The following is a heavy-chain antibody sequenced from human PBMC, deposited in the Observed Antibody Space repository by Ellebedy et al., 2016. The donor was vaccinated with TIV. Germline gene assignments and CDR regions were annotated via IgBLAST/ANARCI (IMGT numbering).Heavy chain of an antibody. CDR1: GGSFSGYY. D-gene: IGHD2-15*01. CDR2: INHSGST. Sequence: SETLSLXXAVYGGSFSGYYWSWIRQPPGKGLEWIGEINHSGSTNYNPSLKSRVTISVDTSKNQFSLKLSSVTAADTAVYYCARGRAPVVAGTAYFDYWGQGTLVTVSS. V-gene: IGHV4-34*01. CDR3: ARGRAPVVAGTAYFDY. J-gene: IGHJ4*02.